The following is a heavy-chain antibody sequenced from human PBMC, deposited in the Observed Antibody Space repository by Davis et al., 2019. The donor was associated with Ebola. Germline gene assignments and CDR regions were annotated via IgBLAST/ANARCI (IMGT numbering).Heavy chain of an antibody. V-gene: IGHV3-7*01. CDR3: ARDRYSDGSGYFFEQSH. Sequence: GESLKISCAASEFTFSSYWMSWVRQAPGKGLEWVANIKPDASEEYSVDSVKGRFTISRDNAKNSLYLQMNSLRAEDTAVYYCARDRYSDGSGYFFEQSHWGQGTLVTVSS. CDR1: EFTFSSYW. J-gene: IGHJ4*02. D-gene: IGHD3-22*01. CDR2: IKPDASEE.